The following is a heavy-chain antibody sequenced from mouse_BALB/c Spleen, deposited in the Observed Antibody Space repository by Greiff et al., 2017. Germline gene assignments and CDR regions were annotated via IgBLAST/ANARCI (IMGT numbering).Heavy chain of an antibody. CDR3: ARDYDYPWYFDV. V-gene: IGHV1-31*01. D-gene: IGHD2-4*01. CDR2: INPYNGAT. J-gene: IGHJ1*01. Sequence: EVKLVESGPELVKPGASVKISCKASGYSFTGYYMHWVKQSHVKSLEWIGRINPYNGATSYNQNFKDKASLTVDKSSSTAYMELHSLTSEDSAVYYCARDYDYPWYFDVWGAGTTVTVSS. CDR1: GYSFTGYY.